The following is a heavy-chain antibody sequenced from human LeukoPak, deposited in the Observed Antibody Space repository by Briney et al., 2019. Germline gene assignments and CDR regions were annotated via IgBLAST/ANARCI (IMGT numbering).Heavy chain of an antibody. J-gene: IGHJ4*02. CDR2: ISYSGST. Sequence: SETLSLTCTVSGGSISSSAYYWGWIRQPLGKGLEWIGSISYSGSTYHNPSLKSRVTISVDTSKNRFSLKLISVTAADTAVYYCATYSGTFYLQFDYWGQGTLVTVSS. D-gene: IGHD1-26*01. V-gene: IGHV4-39*01. CDR1: GGSISSSAYY. CDR3: ATYSGTFYLQFDY.